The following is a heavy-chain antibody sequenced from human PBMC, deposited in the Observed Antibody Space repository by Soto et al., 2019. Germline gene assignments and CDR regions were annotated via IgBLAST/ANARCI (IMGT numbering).Heavy chain of an antibody. CDR3: ARGGYGDY. D-gene: IGHD1-1*01. V-gene: IGHV1-18*01. CDR1: GYAFTTYG. CDR2: ISAHNGNT. J-gene: IGHJ4*02. Sequence: QVHLVQSGAEVKKPGASVKVSCQGSGYAFTTYGITSVRQAPGQGLEWMGWISAHNGNTNYAQKLQGRDTLTRDTSTDTAYMELKSMTYDDPAVYYCARGGYGDYWGQGALVTVSS.